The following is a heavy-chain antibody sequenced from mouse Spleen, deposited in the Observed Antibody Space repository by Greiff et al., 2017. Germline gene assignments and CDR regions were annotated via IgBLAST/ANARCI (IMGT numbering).Heavy chain of an antibody. Sequence: VQLQQSGPDLVAPSQSLSITCTVSGFSLTSYGVHWVRQPPGKGLEWLVVIWSDGSTTYNSALKSRLSISKDNSKSQVFLKMNSLQTDDTAVYYCARHGRLRRGGPMDYWGQGTSVTVSS. CDR2: IWSDGST. D-gene: IGHD2-4*01. CDR3: ARHGRLRRGGPMDY. V-gene: IGHV2-6-2*01. CDR1: GFSLTSYG. J-gene: IGHJ4*01.